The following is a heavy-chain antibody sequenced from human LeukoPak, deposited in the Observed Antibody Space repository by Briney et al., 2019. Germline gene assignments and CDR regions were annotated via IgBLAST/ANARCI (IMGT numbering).Heavy chain of an antibody. CDR2: ISSGSTI. D-gene: IGHD3-10*01. CDR3: AREEGTPYFDY. Sequence: GGSLRLSCAASGFTFSSYEMNWVRQAPGKGLEWVSYISSGSTIYYADSVKGRFTISRDNAKNSLYLQMNSLRAEDTAVYYCAREEGTPYFDYWGQGTLVTVSS. V-gene: IGHV3-48*03. CDR1: GFTFSSYE. J-gene: IGHJ4*02.